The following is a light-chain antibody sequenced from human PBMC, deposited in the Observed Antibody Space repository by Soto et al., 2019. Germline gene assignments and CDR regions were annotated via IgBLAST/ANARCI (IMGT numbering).Light chain of an antibody. CDR1: SSDVGGYNY. J-gene: IGLJ2*01. Sequence: QSALTQPASVAGSPGQSITISCTGTSSDVGGYNYVSWYHQHPGKAPKLMIDDVSNRPSGVSNRFSGSKSGNTASLTISGLQAEDEADYYCSSYTSSILFGGGTKLTVL. CDR3: SSYTSSIL. V-gene: IGLV2-14*01. CDR2: DVS.